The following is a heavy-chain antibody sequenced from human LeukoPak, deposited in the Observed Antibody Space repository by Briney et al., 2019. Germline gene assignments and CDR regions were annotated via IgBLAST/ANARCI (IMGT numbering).Heavy chain of an antibody. Sequence: ASVKVSCKASGYTFTSYYMHWVRQAPGQGLEWMGIINPSGGSTSYAQKFHGRVTMTRDTSTSTVYMELSSLRSEDTAVYYCASLGPEEWLHFDYWGQGTLVTVSS. V-gene: IGHV1-46*01. D-gene: IGHD5-24*01. CDR1: GYTFTSYY. CDR3: ASLGPEEWLHFDY. CDR2: INPSGGST. J-gene: IGHJ4*02.